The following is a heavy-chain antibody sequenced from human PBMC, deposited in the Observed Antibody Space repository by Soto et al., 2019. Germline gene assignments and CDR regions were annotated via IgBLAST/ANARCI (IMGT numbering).Heavy chain of an antibody. V-gene: IGHV4-59*01. Sequence: SETLSLTCTVSGGSISSYYWSWIRQPPGKGLEWIGYIYYSGSTNYNPSLKSRVTISVDTSKNQFSLKLSSVTAADTAVYYCARDRGYYYDSSGDDAFEIWGQGTMVTVSS. CDR1: GGSISSYY. CDR3: ARDRGYYYDSSGDDAFEI. D-gene: IGHD3-22*01. CDR2: IYYSGST. J-gene: IGHJ3*02.